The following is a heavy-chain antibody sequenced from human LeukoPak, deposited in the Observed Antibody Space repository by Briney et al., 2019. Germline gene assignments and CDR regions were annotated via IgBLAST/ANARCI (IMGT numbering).Heavy chain of an antibody. D-gene: IGHD6-6*01. CDR2: VNPNSANT. V-gene: IGHV1-8*03. CDR3: TRSSSWSAARRDAFDL. Sequence: ASVKVSCKASGYTFTSYDINWVRQATGQGLEWMGWVNPNSANTGYAQKFQGRVTITRDTSINTVYVELSSLRSEDTAMYYCTRSSSWSAARRDAFDLWGQGTMVSVSS. CDR1: GYTFTSYD. J-gene: IGHJ3*01.